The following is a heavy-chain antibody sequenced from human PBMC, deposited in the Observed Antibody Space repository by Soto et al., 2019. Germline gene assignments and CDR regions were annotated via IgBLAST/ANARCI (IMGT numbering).Heavy chain of an antibody. V-gene: IGHV3-23*01. CDR2: ISGSGDGT. D-gene: IGHD3-3*01. CDR3: TKAPRSSDGSWSASYPAFDI. Sequence: EVQLLESGGGLVQPGGSLRLSCAASGFTFSSYAMSWVRQAPGKGLEWVSTISGSGDGTYYADSVKGRFTISRDNSKNTLYLQMNSLRAEDTAVYYCTKAPRSSDGSWSASYPAFDIWGQGTMVTVSS. CDR1: GFTFSSYA. J-gene: IGHJ3*02.